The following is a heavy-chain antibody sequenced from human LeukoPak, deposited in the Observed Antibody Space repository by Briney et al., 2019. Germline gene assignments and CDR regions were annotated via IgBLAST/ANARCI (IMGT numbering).Heavy chain of an antibody. V-gene: IGHV4-34*01. D-gene: IGHD6-19*01. CDR3: ARGGAVNGFDV. CDR2: VYHSGST. Sequence: PSETLYLTCVVYAGSFSNYYWSWIRQIPGKGLEWIGEVYHSGSTDYNPSLKSRITISIDTSKSHFSLKLSSVTVADTAVYYCARGGAVNGFDVWGQGTRVTVSS. CDR1: AGSFSNYY. J-gene: IGHJ3*01.